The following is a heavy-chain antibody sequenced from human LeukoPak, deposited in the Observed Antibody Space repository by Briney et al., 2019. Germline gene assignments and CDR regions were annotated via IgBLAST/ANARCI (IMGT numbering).Heavy chain of an antibody. CDR3: ARDRAAKARVGGMDV. V-gene: IGHV3-9*01. CDR1: GFTFDDYA. D-gene: IGHD6-13*01. J-gene: IGHJ6*02. Sequence: PGGSLRLSCAASGFTFDDYAMHWVRHAPGKGLEWVSGISWNSGSIGYADSVKGRFTISRDNAKNSLYLQMNSLRADDTAIYYCARDRAAKARVGGMDVWGQGTTVIVSS. CDR2: ISWNSGSI.